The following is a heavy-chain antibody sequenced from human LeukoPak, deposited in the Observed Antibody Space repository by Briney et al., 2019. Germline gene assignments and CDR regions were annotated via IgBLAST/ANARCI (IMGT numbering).Heavy chain of an antibody. D-gene: IGHD3-22*01. J-gene: IGHJ4*02. CDR3: ARAGWGVVTMIQS. CDR2: IYHSGST. CDR1: GGSISSSNW. Sequence: SGTLSLTCAVSGGSISSSNWWSWVRQPPGKGLEWIGEIYHSGSTNYNPSLKSRVTISVDKSKNQFSLKLSSVTAADTAVYYCARAGWGVVTMIQSWGQGTLVTVSS. V-gene: IGHV4-4*02.